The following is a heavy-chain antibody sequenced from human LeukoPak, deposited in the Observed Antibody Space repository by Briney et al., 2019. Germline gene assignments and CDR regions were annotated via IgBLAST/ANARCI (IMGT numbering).Heavy chain of an antibody. CDR2: MNPNSGNT. V-gene: IGHV1-8*01. CDR1: GYTFTSYD. J-gene: IGHJ6*02. D-gene: IGHD3-3*01. Sequence: ASVKVSCKASGYTFTSYDINWVRQATGQGLEWMGWMNPNSGNTGYAQKFQGRVTMTRNTSISTAYMELSSLRSEDTAVYYCARGGTDYDFWSGPIAPRNYYYYHGMDVWGQGTTVTVSS. CDR3: ARGGTDYDFWSGPIAPRNYYYYHGMDV.